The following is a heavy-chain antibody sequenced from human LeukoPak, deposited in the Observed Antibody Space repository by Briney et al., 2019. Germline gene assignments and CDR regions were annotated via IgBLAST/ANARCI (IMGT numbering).Heavy chain of an antibody. CDR3: ACFGGGSHY. V-gene: IGHV4-38-2*02. CDR2: LYRSGTT. D-gene: IGHD3-10*01. Sequence: TPSETLSLTCTVYGYSISNGHFWSWIRQPPGQGLEWIGSLYRSGTTYYDPPLRSRVSISADTSKNYFSVELSYVSAANAAVYYCACFGGGSHYWGQGTLVTVSS. J-gene: IGHJ4*02. CDR1: GYSISNGHF.